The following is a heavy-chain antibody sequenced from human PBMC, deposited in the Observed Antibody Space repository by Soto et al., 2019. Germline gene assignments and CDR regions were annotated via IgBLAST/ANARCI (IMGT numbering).Heavy chain of an antibody. CDR2: ILPILGIA. CDR1: GGSFSGYS. D-gene: IGHD3-10*01. Sequence: QVQLVQSGAEVKKPGSSVKVYCKASGGSFSGYSISWVRQAPGQGLEWMGRILPILGIANYAQKFQGRVTNTADKSMSKAYMELSSLRSEDTAVYYCTRGGGLEMVAAIFDFWGQGTLVTVSS. V-gene: IGHV1-69*02. CDR3: TRGGGLEMVAAIFDF. J-gene: IGHJ4*02.